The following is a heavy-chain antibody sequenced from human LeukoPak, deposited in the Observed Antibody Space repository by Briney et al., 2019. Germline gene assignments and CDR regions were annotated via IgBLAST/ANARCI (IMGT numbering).Heavy chain of an antibody. D-gene: IGHD6-19*01. CDR2: IWYNGSNK. CDR1: GFTFSSYG. Sequence: HPGGSLRLSCAASGFTFSSYGMHWVRQAPGKGLEWVAVIWYNGSNKYYADSVKGRFTISRDNSKNTLYLQMNSLRAEDTAVYYCANDQGAVAGKGFFDYWGQGTLVTVSS. J-gene: IGHJ4*02. CDR3: ANDQGAVAGKGFFDY. V-gene: IGHV3-33*06.